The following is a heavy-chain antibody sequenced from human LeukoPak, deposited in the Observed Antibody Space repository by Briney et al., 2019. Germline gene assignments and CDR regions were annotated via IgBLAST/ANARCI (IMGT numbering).Heavy chain of an antibody. CDR1: GXTFSSYG. Sequence: PGGSLRLSCSASGXTFSSYGLHWVRQAPGKGLEYVSGISDNGRRTYYADPVKGRFTISRDNSRKTLYLQMSSLRAEDTAIYYCVRDQSGSYSFDYWGQGTLVTVSS. D-gene: IGHD3-10*01. CDR3: VRDQSGSYSFDY. J-gene: IGHJ4*02. CDR2: ISDNGRRT. V-gene: IGHV3-64D*06.